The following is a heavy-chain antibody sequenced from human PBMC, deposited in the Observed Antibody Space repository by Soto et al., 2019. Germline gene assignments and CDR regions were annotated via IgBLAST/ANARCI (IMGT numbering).Heavy chain of an antibody. CDR3: AGSLGITFFGVVSGAFDI. CDR1: GYTFTSYG. J-gene: IGHJ3*02. D-gene: IGHD3-3*01. Sequence: QVQLVQSGAEVKKPGASVKVSCKASGYTFTSYGISWVRQAPGQGLEWMGWISAYNGNTNYAQKLQGRVTRTTDTPTSKAYMELRSLRSDDTAVYYCAGSLGITFFGVVSGAFDIGGKGTMVTVSS. V-gene: IGHV1-18*01. CDR2: ISAYNGNT.